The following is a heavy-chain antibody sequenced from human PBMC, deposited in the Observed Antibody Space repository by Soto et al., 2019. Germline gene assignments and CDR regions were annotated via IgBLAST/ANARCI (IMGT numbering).Heavy chain of an antibody. CDR3: AKEDFDY. J-gene: IGHJ4*02. V-gene: IGHV3-30*18. CDR2: ISYDGSNK. CDR1: GFTFSSYG. Sequence: PGVSLRLSCAASGFTFSSYGMHWVRQAPGKGLEWVAVISYDGSNKYYADSVKGRFTISRDNSKNTLYLQMNSLRAEDTAVYYCAKEDFDYWGQGTLVTVSS.